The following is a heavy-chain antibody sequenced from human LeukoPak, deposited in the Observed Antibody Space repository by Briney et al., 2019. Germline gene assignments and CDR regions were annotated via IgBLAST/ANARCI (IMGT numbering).Heavy chain of an antibody. Sequence: PGGSLRLSCVASGFTFRSDWMSWVRQAPGTGLERVANIQHDGSENTYIDSVQGRFTISRDNAKTSLYLQLSSLRVEDTAVYYCARDSTVATYYGVDVWGQGTTVTVSS. CDR2: IQHDGSEN. J-gene: IGHJ6*02. CDR1: GFTFRSDW. CDR3: ARDSTVATYYGVDV. V-gene: IGHV3-7*01. D-gene: IGHD6-19*01.